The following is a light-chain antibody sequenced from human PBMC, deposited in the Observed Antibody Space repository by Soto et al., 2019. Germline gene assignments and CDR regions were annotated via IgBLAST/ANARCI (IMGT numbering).Light chain of an antibody. V-gene: IGKV3-20*01. J-gene: IGKJ1*01. CDR2: GAS. Sequence: EIVLTQSPSTLSLSPGERATLPCRASQSVSSTYLAWYQQKPGQAPRLLIFGASSRATGTPDRFSGSGSGTDFTLTISRLEPEDSAVYHCQQYGGSPPTFGQGTKVDIK. CDR3: QQYGGSPPT. CDR1: QSVSSTY.